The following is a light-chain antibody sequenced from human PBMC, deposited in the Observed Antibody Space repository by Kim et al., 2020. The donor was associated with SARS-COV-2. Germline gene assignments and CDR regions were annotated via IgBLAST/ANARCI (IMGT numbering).Light chain of an antibody. CDR3: QAWDSSTAYWV. V-gene: IGLV3-1*01. J-gene: IGLJ3*02. CDR2: QDS. Sequence: SYELTQPHSVSVSPGQTASITCSGDKLGDKYACWYQQKPGQSPVLVIYQDSKRPSGIPERFSGSNSGNTATLTISGTQAMDEADYYCQAWDSSTAYWVFGGGTQLTVL. CDR1: KLGDKY.